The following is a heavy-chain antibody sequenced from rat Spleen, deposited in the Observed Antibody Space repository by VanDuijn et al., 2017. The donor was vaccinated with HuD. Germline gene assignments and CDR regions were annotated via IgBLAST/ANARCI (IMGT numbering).Heavy chain of an antibody. D-gene: IGHD1-4*01. CDR1: GFTFSDYY. V-gene: IGHV5-25*01. J-gene: IGHJ2*01. Sequence: EVQLVESDGGLVQPGRSLKLSCAASGFTFSDYYMAWVRQAPTKGLEWVASINTGGGRTYYRDSVQGRFTISRDNAKSTLYLQMDSLRSEDTATYYCVRWTYTRRGFDYWGQGVMVTVSS. CDR3: VRWTYTRRGFDY. CDR2: INTGGGRT.